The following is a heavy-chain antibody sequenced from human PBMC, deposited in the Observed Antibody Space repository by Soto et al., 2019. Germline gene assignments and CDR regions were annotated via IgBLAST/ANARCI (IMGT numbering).Heavy chain of an antibody. J-gene: IGHJ6*02. CDR2: IGSRGGST. CDR1: GITFRNSA. CDR3: AKFHGPDLLYYGGMDV. V-gene: IGHV3-23*01. D-gene: IGHD2-8*01. Sequence: VGPLRPSGAASGITFRNSALSWFRQAPGKARGWFSTFSGSEWVSDIGSRGGSTYYADSVKGRFTISRDNSRDTLYLQMNSLTGEDSALYYCAKFHGPDLLYYGGMDVWGQGTTVTVSS.